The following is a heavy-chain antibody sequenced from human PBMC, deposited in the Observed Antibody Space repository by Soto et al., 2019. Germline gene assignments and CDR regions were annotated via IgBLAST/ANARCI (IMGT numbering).Heavy chain of an antibody. Sequence: SVKVSCKASGGTFSSYAISWVRQAPGQGLEWMGGIIPIFGTANYAQNFQGRVTITADKSTGTAYMELSSLRSEDTAVYYCARDRFPIFGVAPLSGAENRFDPWGQGTLVTVSS. CDR3: ARDRFPIFGVAPLSGAENRFDP. CDR2: IIPIFGTA. V-gene: IGHV1-69*06. D-gene: IGHD3-3*01. J-gene: IGHJ5*02. CDR1: GGTFSSYA.